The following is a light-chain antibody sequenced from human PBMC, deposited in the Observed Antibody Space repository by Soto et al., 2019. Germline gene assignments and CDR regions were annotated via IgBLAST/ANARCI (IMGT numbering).Light chain of an antibody. CDR1: TGAVTSGHY. CDR3: LLSYSGARV. Sequence: QAVVTQEPSLTVSPGGTVTLTCGSSTGAVTSGHYPYWFQQKPGKAPRTLIYDTTNKHTWTPARFSGSLLGGKAALTLSGAQPEDESDYYCLLSYSGARVVGGGTKLAVL. J-gene: IGLJ2*01. CDR2: DTT. V-gene: IGLV7-46*01.